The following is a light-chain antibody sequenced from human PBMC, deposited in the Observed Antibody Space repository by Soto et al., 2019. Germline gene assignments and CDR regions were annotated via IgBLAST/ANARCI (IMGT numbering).Light chain of an antibody. V-gene: IGLV2-8*01. CDR3: SSYAGSNNLRM. Sequence: QSALTQPPSASGPPGQSVTISCAGTSSDVGGYDYVSWYQQHPGKAPKLIIYEVNKRPSGVPDRFSGSKSANTASLTVSGLQAEDEADYYCSSYAGSNNLRMFGGGTKLTVL. CDR1: SSDVGGYDY. CDR2: EVN. J-gene: IGLJ3*02.